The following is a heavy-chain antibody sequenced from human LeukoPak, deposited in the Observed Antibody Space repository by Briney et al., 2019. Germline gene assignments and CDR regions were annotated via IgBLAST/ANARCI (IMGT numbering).Heavy chain of an antibody. Sequence: GGSLRLSCAASGFTSSDYTIDLVRQATGKGLEWVSSISNGITYIYYADSVKGRFTISRDNAKNSLFLQMNSLRAEDTAVYYCARLRGTATVDFWGQGTLVTVSS. CDR1: GFTSSDYT. V-gene: IGHV3-21*06. CDR3: ARLRGTATVDF. D-gene: IGHD3-10*01. CDR2: ISNGITYI. J-gene: IGHJ4*02.